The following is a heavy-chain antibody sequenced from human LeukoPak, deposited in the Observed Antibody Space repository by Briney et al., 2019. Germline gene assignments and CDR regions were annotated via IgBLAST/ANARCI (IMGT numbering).Heavy chain of an antibody. CDR3: ASGLGYGDYAFDF. Sequence: PGGSLRLSCAASGFTFSNYWMTWVRQAPGKGLEWVANIKHDGSEDYYLDSVKGRFTISRDNTKNSLYLQMNSLTAEDTALYYCASGLGYGDYAFDFWGQGTQVTVSS. V-gene: IGHV3-7*03. J-gene: IGHJ4*02. CDR2: IKHDGSED. CDR1: GFTFSNYW. D-gene: IGHD4-17*01.